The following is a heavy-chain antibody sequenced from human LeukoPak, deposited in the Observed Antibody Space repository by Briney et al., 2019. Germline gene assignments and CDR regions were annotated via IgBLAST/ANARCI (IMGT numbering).Heavy chain of an antibody. J-gene: IGHJ4*02. Sequence: GGSLRLSCSASGFTFTTYGMNWVRQPPGRGLEWVSGIGGSGTRTYYADSVKGRFTISRDNSKNTLYLQMNSLRAEDTAVYYCAKRLWFGEYYFDYWGQGTLVTVSS. CDR2: IGGSGTRT. V-gene: IGHV3-23*01. CDR1: GFTFTTYG. CDR3: AKRLWFGEYYFDY. D-gene: IGHD3-10*01.